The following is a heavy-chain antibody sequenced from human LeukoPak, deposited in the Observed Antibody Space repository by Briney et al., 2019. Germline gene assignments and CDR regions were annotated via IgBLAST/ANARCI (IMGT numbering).Heavy chain of an antibody. Sequence: GGSLRLSCSASGFTFSSYAMHWVRQAPGKGLEYVSAISSNGGSTYYADSVKGRFTISRDNSKNTLYLQMSGLRAEDTAVYYCVKDHDCSSTSCYDWFDPWGQGTLVTVSS. CDR1: GFTFSSYA. V-gene: IGHV3-64D*06. J-gene: IGHJ5*02. CDR2: ISSNGGST. D-gene: IGHD2-2*01. CDR3: VKDHDCSSTSCYDWFDP.